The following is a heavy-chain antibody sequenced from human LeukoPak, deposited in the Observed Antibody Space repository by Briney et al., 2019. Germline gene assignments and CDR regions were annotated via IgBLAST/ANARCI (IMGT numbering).Heavy chain of an antibody. V-gene: IGHV4-38-2*02. CDR3: ARMGVSYYYDSSTYYPLAFDV. CDR1: GYSISSGYY. Sequence: PSGTLSLTCTVSGYSISSGYYWGWIRQSPGKGLEWIATIFHSGSIYYSPSLKSRVTLSVDTSKNQFFLKLNSVNAADTAVYYCARMGVSYYYDSSTYYPLAFDVWGQGTMVTVSS. J-gene: IGHJ3*01. D-gene: IGHD3-22*01. CDR2: IFHSGSI.